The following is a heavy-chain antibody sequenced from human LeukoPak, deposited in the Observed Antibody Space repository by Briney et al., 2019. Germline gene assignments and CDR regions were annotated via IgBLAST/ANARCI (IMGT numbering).Heavy chain of an antibody. Sequence: PSETLSLTCTVSGGSISSYYWSWIRQPPGKGLEWIGYIYYSGSTNYNPSLKSRVTISVDTSKNQFSLKLSSVTAADTAVYYCARSHSPTYYDFWSGYYDYWGQGTLVTVSS. CDR2: IYYSGST. V-gene: IGHV4-59*01. J-gene: IGHJ4*02. CDR1: GGSISSYY. CDR3: ARSHSPTYYDFWSGYYDY. D-gene: IGHD3-3*01.